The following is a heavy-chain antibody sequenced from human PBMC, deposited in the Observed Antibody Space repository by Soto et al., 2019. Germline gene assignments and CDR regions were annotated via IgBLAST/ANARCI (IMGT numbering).Heavy chain of an antibody. CDR2: IYYSGST. Sequence: QVQLQESGPGLVKPSQTLSLTCTVSGGSISSGDYYWSWIRQPPGKGLEWIGYIYYSGSTYYNPSLKSRVTISVDTSKNQFSLMLSSVTAADTAVYYCARVTTSCYGCPAFDIWGQGTMVTVSS. V-gene: IGHV4-30-4*01. J-gene: IGHJ3*02. CDR1: GGSISSGDYY. D-gene: IGHD2-2*01. CDR3: ARVTTSCYGCPAFDI.